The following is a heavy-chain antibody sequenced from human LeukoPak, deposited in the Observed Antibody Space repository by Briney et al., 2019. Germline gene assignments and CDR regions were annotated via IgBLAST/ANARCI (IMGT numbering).Heavy chain of an antibody. D-gene: IGHD6-13*01. CDR1: GFTFSNYG. Sequence: GGSLRLSCAASGFTFSNYGMHWVRQAPGKGLEWVAFIRYDGTNKYYADSVRGRFTISRDNSKNTLYLQMNMRDDDTAVYYSAKSYRSGWYRGVIDYWGQGTLVSVSS. CDR3: AKSYRSGWYRGVIDY. J-gene: IGHJ4*02. CDR2: IRYDGTNK. V-gene: IGHV3-30*02.